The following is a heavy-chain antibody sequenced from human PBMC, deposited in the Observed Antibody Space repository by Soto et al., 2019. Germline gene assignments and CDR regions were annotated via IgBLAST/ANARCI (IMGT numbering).Heavy chain of an antibody. Sequence: EVQLLESGGGLVQPGGSLRFSCAASGFTFSSYAMSWVRQAPGKGLEWVSAISGSGGSTYYADSVKGRFTISRDNSKNTLYLQMNSLRAEDTAVYYCAGRGYGSGSYYKNYYYGMDVWGQGTTVTVSS. CDR3: AGRGYGSGSYYKNYYYGMDV. V-gene: IGHV3-23*01. D-gene: IGHD3-10*01. J-gene: IGHJ6*02. CDR2: ISGSGGST. CDR1: GFTFSSYA.